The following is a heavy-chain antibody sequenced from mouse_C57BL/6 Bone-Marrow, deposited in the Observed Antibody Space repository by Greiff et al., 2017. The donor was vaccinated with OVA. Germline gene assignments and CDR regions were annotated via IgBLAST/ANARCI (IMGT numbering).Heavy chain of an antibody. Sequence: QVQLQQPGAELVKPGASVKLSCKASGYTFTSYWMHWVKQRPGQGLEWIGMIHPNSGSTNYNEKFKSKATLTVDKSSSTAYMQLSSLASEDSAVSYCARWNYYYYARWFAYWGQGTLVTVSS. D-gene: IGHD2-4*01. CDR2: IHPNSGST. CDR3: ARWNYYYYARWFAY. CDR1: GYTFTSYW. J-gene: IGHJ3*01. V-gene: IGHV1-64*01.